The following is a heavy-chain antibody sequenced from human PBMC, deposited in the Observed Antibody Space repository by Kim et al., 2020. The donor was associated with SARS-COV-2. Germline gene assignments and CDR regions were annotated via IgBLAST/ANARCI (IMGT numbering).Heavy chain of an antibody. CDR3: AKFSGQSWEFDY. D-gene: IGHD1-26*01. CDR1: GFTFSSYG. J-gene: IGHJ4*02. CDR2: ISYDGSNK. V-gene: IGHV3-30*18. Sequence: GGSLRLSCAASGFTFSSYGMHWVRQAPGKGLEWVAVISYDGSNKYYADSVKGRFTISRDNSKNTLYLQMNSLRAEDTAVYYCAKFSGQSWEFDYWGQGTLVTVSS.